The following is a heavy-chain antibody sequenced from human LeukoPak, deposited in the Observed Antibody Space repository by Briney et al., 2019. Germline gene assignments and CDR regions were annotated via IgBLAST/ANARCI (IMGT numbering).Heavy chain of an antibody. Sequence: GASVKVSCKASGYTFTGYYMHWVRQAPGQGLEWMGWINPNSGGTNYAQKFQGRVTMTRDTSISTAYMELSRLRSDATAVYYCARGVEMAPDAFDIWGQGTMVTVSS. D-gene: IGHD5-24*01. CDR2: INPNSGGT. CDR1: GYTFTGYY. J-gene: IGHJ3*02. CDR3: ARGVEMAPDAFDI. V-gene: IGHV1-2*02.